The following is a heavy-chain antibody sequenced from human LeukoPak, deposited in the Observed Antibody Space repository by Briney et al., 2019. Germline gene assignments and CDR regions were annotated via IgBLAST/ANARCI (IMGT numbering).Heavy chain of an antibody. CDR3: AREDFISTIRGVNFAY. Sequence: SETLSLTCTVSGYSIKSDYFWGWIRQPPGEGLEWIGNIYHSGSTYSHPSLESRVTISVDTSKNQFSLRLTSVTAADTAVYYCAREDFISTIRGVNFAYWGQGTMVSVSS. J-gene: IGHJ4*02. D-gene: IGHD3-10*01. CDR2: IYHSGST. CDR1: GYSIKSDYF. V-gene: IGHV4-38-2*02.